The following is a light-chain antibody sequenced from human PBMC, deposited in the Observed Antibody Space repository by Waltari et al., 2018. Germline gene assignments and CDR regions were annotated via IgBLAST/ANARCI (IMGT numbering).Light chain of an antibody. CDR1: QRLTKNY. J-gene: IGKJ2*01. V-gene: IGKV3-20*01. CDR2: GAS. Sequence: LTQSPGTLSLSPGERATLSCRASQRLTKNYLAWYQQKPGQAHRLLIYGASSRAAGIPDRFSGSGSGTDFTLTISRLEPEDFAVYYCQQYGSSIMYTFGQGTKLEIK. CDR3: QQYGSSIMYT.